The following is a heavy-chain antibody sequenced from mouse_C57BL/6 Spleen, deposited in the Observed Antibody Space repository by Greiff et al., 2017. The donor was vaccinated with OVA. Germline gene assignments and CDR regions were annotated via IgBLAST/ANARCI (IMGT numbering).Heavy chain of an antibody. Sequence: VKLMESGAELVKPGASVKISCKASGYAFSSYWMNWVKQRPGKGLEWIGQIYPGDGDTNYNGKFKGKATLTADKSSSTAYMQLSSLTSEDSAVYFCARAVQLRLLVDYWGQGTTLTVSS. D-gene: IGHD3-2*02. CDR3: ARAVQLRLLVDY. CDR1: GYAFSSYW. V-gene: IGHV1-80*01. J-gene: IGHJ2*01. CDR2: IYPGDGDT.